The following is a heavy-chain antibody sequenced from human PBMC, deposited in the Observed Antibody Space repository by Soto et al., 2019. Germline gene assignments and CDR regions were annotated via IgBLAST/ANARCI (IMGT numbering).Heavy chain of an antibody. CDR2: IIPIFGTA. J-gene: IGHJ6*02. CDR3: ARHPGGRGYYAGTAV. Sequence: QVQLVQSGAEVKKPGSSVKVSCKASGGTFSSYAISWVRQAPGQGLEWMGGIIPIFGTANYAQKFQGRVTITADESXCTAYMALSSLRSEDTAVYYCARHPGGRGYYAGTAVWGQGATVTVSS. V-gene: IGHV1-69*12. D-gene: IGHD2-15*01. CDR1: GGTFSSYA.